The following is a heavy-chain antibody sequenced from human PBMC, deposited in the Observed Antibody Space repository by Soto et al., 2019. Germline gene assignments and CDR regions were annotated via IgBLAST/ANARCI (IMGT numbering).Heavy chain of an antibody. CDR1: GFAFSDPY. J-gene: IGHJ4*02. V-gene: IGHV3-11*01. CDR2: ISSSGSTI. CDR3: ARGGASVTTPLDY. D-gene: IGHD4-17*01. Sequence: PGGSLRLSCAASGFAFSDPYMSWIRQAPGKGLEWISYISSSGSTIYYADSVKGRFTISRDNAKKSLYLQMDSLTADDTAVYYCARGGASVTTPLDYWGQGTQVTVSS.